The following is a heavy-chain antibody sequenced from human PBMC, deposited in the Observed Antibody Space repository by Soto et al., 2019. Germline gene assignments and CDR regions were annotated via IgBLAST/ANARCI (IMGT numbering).Heavy chain of an antibody. CDR3: VREDDGGDRDYYGLDV. Sequence: QIQLQESGPGLVRPSQTLSLTCTVSGGSLNSEHYHWTWISQAPGKGLEWIGYIHYTGSVRYNPSLQSRITMSVDTSKNLFSLNLSSVTAADTAVYFCVREDDGGDRDYYGLDVWGQGTMVTVSS. CDR2: IHYTGSV. CDR1: GGSLNSEHYH. J-gene: IGHJ6*02. V-gene: IGHV4-30-4*01. D-gene: IGHD2-21*02.